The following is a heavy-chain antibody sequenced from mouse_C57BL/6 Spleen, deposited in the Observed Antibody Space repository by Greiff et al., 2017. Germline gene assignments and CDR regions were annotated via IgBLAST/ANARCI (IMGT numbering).Heavy chain of an antibody. CDR3: ASITTVVEGAWFAY. Sequence: EVHLVESGGDLVKPGGSLKLSCAASGFTFSSYGMSWVRQTPDKRLEWVATISSGGSYTYYPDSVKGRFTISRDNAKNTLYLQMSSLKSEDTAMYYCASITTVVEGAWFAYWGQGTLVTVSA. CDR1: GFTFSSYG. D-gene: IGHD1-1*01. CDR2: ISSGGSYT. J-gene: IGHJ3*01. V-gene: IGHV5-6*01.